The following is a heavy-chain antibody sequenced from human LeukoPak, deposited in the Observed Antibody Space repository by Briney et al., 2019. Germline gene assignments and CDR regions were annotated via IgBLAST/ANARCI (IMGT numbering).Heavy chain of an antibody. CDR1: GFNFSSFW. V-gene: IGHV3-7*01. CDR2: INQDGSEI. D-gene: IGHD1-1*01. J-gene: IGHJ4*02. CDR3: ARVHWNDGDFDY. Sequence: GGSLRLSCAASGFNFSSFWMNWVRQVPGKGLEWVAHINQDGSEIYYVDSVKGRFTISRDNAKNSLYLQMNSLRAEDTAVYYCARVHWNDGDFDYWGQGTLVTVSS.